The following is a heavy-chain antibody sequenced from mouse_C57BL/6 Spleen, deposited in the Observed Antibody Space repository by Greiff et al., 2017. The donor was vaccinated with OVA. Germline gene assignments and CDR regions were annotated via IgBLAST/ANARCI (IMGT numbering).Heavy chain of an antibody. J-gene: IGHJ4*01. CDR1: GYSFTDYN. D-gene: IGHD1-1*01. V-gene: IGHV1-39*01. CDR3: AREGHLLLLPGYAMDY. Sequence: QKTGPELVKPRSSVKISCKASGYSFTDYNMNWVKQSNGKSLEWIGVLNPNYGTTRYNQKFKGKAKLTVDQSSSTAYMQLNSLTSEDSAVYYCAREGHLLLLPGYAMDYWGQGTSVTVSS. CDR2: LNPNYGTT.